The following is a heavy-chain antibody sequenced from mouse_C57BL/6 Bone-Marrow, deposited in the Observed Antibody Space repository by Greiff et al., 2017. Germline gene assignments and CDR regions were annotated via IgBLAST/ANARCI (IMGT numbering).Heavy chain of an antibody. CDR2: IYPGSGNT. J-gene: IGHJ2*01. CDR1: GYTFTDYY. CDR3: ARNYFDY. Sequence: VQLQQSGAELVRPGASVKLSCKASGYTFTDYYINWVKQRPGQGLEWIARIYPGSGNTYYNEKFKGKATLTAEKSSSTAYMQLSSLTSEDSAVYFCARNYFDYWGQGTTRTVSS. V-gene: IGHV1-76*01.